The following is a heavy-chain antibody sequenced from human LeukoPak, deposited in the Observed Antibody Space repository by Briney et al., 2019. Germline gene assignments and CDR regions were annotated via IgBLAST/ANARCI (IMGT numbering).Heavy chain of an antibody. CDR2: IDPSDSYT. CDR3: ARPLTGGYTPLDY. J-gene: IGHJ4*02. D-gene: IGHD3-22*01. CDR1: GNSFTNYW. Sequence: GESLKISCKGSGNSFTNYWISWVRQKPGKGLEWMGRIDPSDSYTDYSPSFQGHVTISADKSVYTAYLQWSSLKASDTAMYYCARPLTGGYTPLDYWGQGTPVTVSS. V-gene: IGHV5-10-1*01.